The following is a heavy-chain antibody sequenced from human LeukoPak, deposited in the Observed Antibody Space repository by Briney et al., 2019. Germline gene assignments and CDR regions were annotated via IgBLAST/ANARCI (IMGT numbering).Heavy chain of an antibody. D-gene: IGHD3-9*01. J-gene: IGHJ4*02. V-gene: IGHV3-23*01. CDR3: AKWGDYDILTGYYVPDY. Sequence: GGSLRLSCVASGFTFTNYAMRWVRQAPGKGLEWVSAITGSDGTSHYADSLKGRFNISRDNSKNTVYLQVNSLRAEDTAVYYCAKWGDYDILTGYYVPDYWGQGTLVTVSS. CDR1: GFTFTNYA. CDR2: ITGSDGTS.